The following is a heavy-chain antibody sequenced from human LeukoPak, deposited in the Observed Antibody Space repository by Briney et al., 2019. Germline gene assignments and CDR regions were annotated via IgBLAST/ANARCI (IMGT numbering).Heavy chain of an antibody. D-gene: IGHD2-15*01. CDR3: ARVGYCSGGSCPQGD. V-gene: IGHV1-69*05. CDR1: GGTFSSYA. J-gene: IGHJ4*02. CDR2: IIPIFGTA. Sequence: ASMKVSCKASGGTFSSYAISWVRQAPGQGLEWMGGIIPIFGTANYAQKFQGRVTITTDESTSTAYMELSSLRSEDTAVYYCARVGYCSGGSCPQGDWGQGTLVTVSS.